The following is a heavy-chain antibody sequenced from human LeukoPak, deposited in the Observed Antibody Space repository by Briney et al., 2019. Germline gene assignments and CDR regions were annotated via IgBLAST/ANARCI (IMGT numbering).Heavy chain of an antibody. CDR2: INLYNGAT. Sequence: GASVKVSYKPTGYSFTAYYIFWMRQAPGQGLECMGWINLYNGATKYAQRFQSRVTMTRDTSISTAYMELSRLRSDDTATYYCASWAGGNEPVASFDYWGQGTLVTVSS. V-gene: IGHV1-2*02. CDR1: GYSFTAYY. J-gene: IGHJ4*02. D-gene: IGHD1-14*01. CDR3: ASWAGGNEPVASFDY.